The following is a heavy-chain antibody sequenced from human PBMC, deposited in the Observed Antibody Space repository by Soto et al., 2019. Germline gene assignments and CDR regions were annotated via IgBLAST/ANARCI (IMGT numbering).Heavy chain of an antibody. Sequence: SETLSLTCTVSGGSISSYYWSWIRQPPGKGLEWIGYIYYSGSTSYNPSLKSRVTISVDTSKNQFSLKPSSVTAADTVVYYFARQIGFLGRAFFDYWGQGTLVTVSS. V-gene: IGHV4-59*08. CDR2: IYYSGST. D-gene: IGHD3-3*02. CDR1: GGSISSYY. J-gene: IGHJ4*02. CDR3: ARQIGFLGRAFFDY.